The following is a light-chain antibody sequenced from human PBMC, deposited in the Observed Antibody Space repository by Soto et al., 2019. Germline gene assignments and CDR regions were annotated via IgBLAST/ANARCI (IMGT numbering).Light chain of an antibody. V-gene: IGLV2-14*03. J-gene: IGLJ1*01. Sequence: QSALTQPASVSGSPGQSITISCSGTSSDIGSYNHVAWHQQFPGKSPKLMIYAVSDRPPGVSDRFSGSKSGITASLTISGLQTEDEADYYCISYTDRQSYLFGPGNKVNVL. CDR1: SSDIGSYNH. CDR3: ISYTDRQSYL. CDR2: AVS.